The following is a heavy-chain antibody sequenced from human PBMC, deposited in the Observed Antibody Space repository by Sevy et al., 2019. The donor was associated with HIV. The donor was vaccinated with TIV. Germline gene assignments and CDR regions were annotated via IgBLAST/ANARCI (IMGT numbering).Heavy chain of an antibody. J-gene: IGHJ4*02. D-gene: IGHD5-18*01. CDR1: GGSISSYY. Sequence: SETLSLTCTVSGGSISSYYWSWIRQPPGKGLEWIGYIYYSGSTNYNPSLKSRVTISVDTSKNQFSLKLSSVTAADTAVYYCASSGYSYGYGVGDYWGQGTLATVSS. CDR3: ASSGYSYGYGVGDY. V-gene: IGHV4-59*01. CDR2: IYYSGST.